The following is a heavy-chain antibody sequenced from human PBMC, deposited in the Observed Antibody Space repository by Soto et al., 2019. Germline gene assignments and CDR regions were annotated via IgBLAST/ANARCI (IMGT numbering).Heavy chain of an antibody. D-gene: IGHD5-12*01. V-gene: IGHV3-73*01. J-gene: IGHJ4*02. CDR3: KRGYGASVRDY. CDR2: IRSKSNSFAT. CDR1: GFTFSGSA. Sequence: EVQLVESGGGLVQPGGSLKLSCAVSGFTFSGSAMHWVRQASGKGLEWVGRIRSKSNSFATAYAASVKGRFTISRDDSKTTAYLQMNSLKTEDTAVYCCKRGYGASVRDYWGQGTLVTVSS.